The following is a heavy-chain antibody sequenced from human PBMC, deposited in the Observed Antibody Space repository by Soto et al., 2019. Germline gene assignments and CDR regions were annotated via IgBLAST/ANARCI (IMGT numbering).Heavy chain of an antibody. V-gene: IGHV4-31*03. CDR2: IYYSGSI. CDR1: GGSLTSDGYY. CDR3: ARSRLWEQHFDS. J-gene: IGHJ4*02. Sequence: QVQLQESGPGLVKPSQTLSLTCTVSGGSLTSDGYYWSWIRQLPGKGLEWIGYIYYSGSIFYNPSLKSRASISAHSSKRQFSLKLTSVTAADTAVYYCARSRLWEQHFDSWGQGTLVTVSS. D-gene: IGHD1-26*01.